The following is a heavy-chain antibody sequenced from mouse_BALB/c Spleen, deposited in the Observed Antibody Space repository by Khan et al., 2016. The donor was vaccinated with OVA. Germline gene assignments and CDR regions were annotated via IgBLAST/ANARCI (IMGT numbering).Heavy chain of an antibody. D-gene: IGHD3-2*02. CDR2: IYPGTHNT. V-gene: IGHV1S132*01. Sequence: QMQLEESGAELVRPGASVKLSCKTSGYIFTSYWIHWVKQRSGQGLEWIARIYPGTHNTYYNEKFKDKATLTADKSSSTAYMQLSSLKSEDSDVYCCAREEALYHFDHWGQGTTLTVSS. J-gene: IGHJ2*01. CDR3: AREEALYHFDH. CDR1: GYIFTSYW.